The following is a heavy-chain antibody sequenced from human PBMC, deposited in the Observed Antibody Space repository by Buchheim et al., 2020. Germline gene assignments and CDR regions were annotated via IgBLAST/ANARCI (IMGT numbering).Heavy chain of an antibody. CDR1: GFTLSDHS. V-gene: IGHV3-21*02. D-gene: IGHD5-18*01. J-gene: IGHJ6*03. CDR3: DRDGNLAASTDQYSYYMDV. CDR2: ISSTSNHI. Sequence: VQLEESGGGLVKPGGSLRLSCAASGFTLSDHSMNWVRQTPGSGLAWLACISSTSNHIFYADSVQVRFTVSRDNAMNSVSLQMSSLRVEDSALYFCDRDGNLAASTDQYSYYMDVWGKGTT.